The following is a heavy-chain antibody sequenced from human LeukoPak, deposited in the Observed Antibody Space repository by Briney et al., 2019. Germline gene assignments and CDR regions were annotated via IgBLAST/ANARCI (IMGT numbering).Heavy chain of an antibody. CDR3: AKDRYYDSSGYYYEGDAFDI. Sequence: PGGSLRLSCAASGFTFDDYAMHWVRQAPGKGLEWVSGISWNSGSIGYADSVKGRFTISRDNAKNSLYLQMNSLRAEDTALYYCAKDRYYDSSGYYYEGDAFDIRGQGTMVTVSS. J-gene: IGHJ3*02. CDR1: GFTFDDYA. CDR2: ISWNSGSI. V-gene: IGHV3-9*01. D-gene: IGHD3-22*01.